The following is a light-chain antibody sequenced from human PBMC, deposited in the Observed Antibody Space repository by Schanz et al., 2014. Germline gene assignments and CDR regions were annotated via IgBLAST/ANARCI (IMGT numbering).Light chain of an antibody. Sequence: DIQMTQSPSSLSASVGDRVTITCRASQSISTYLNWYQHKPGKAPKLLIYAASSLQGGVPSRFSGSGSGTDFTLTITSLQPEDFATYYCLQTYMTPPTFGPGTKLKSK. CDR2: AAS. CDR3: LQTYMTPPT. J-gene: IGKJ3*01. V-gene: IGKV1-39*01. CDR1: QSISTY.